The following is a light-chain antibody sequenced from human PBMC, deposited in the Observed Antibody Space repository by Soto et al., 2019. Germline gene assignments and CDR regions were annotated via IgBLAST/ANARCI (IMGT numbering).Light chain of an antibody. J-gene: IGLJ2*01. CDR2: DVN. V-gene: IGLV2-14*03. CDR1: SSDIGAYNF. Sequence: QSALTQPASVSRSPGQSITLSCTGTSSDIGAYNFVSWYQQHPGKAPKLMLYDVNIRPSGVSNRFSGSKSGNTASLTISGLQAEDEADYYCTSWTTSTTMIFGGGTKLTVL. CDR3: TSWTTSTTMI.